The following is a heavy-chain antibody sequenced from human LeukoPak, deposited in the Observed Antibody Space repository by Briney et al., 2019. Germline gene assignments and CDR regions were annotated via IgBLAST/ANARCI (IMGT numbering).Heavy chain of an antibody. CDR2: IYYVGNT. J-gene: IGHJ6*02. D-gene: IGHD5-12*01. Sequence: SETLSLTCTVSGGSISSGGNYWSWLRQLPGKGLEWIGYIYYVGNTNYNPSLKSRLSMSVDTSKNQFSLSLTSVTAADTAVYYCARGSKGYSGYDLYYYYGMDVWGQGTTVTVSS. CDR3: ARGSKGYSGYDLYYYYGMDV. V-gene: IGHV4-31*03. CDR1: GGSISSGGNY.